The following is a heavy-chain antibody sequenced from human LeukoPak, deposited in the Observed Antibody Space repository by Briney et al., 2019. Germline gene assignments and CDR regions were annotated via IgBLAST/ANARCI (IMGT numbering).Heavy chain of an antibody. V-gene: IGHV4-34*01. Sequence: PSETLSLTCAVYGGSFSGYYWSWIRQPPGKGLEWIGEINHSGSTNYNPSLKSRVTISVDTSKNQFSLKLSSVTAADTVVYYCARRATGHWGQGTLVTVSS. CDR1: GGSFSGYY. CDR3: ARRATGH. CDR2: INHSGST. J-gene: IGHJ4*02. D-gene: IGHD1-26*01.